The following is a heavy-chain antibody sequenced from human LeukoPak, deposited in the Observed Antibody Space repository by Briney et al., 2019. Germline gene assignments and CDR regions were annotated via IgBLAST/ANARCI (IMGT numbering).Heavy chain of an antibody. CDR2: INSDGSST. Sequence: PGGSLRLSCAASGFTFRTYWMHWVRQAPGKGLVWVSRINSDGSSTSYADSVKGRFTISRDNSKNTLYLQMNSLRAEDTAVYYCAKFLLRWDFDYWGQGTLVTVSS. CDR3: AKFLLRWDFDY. J-gene: IGHJ4*02. D-gene: IGHD4-23*01. V-gene: IGHV3-74*01. CDR1: GFTFRTYW.